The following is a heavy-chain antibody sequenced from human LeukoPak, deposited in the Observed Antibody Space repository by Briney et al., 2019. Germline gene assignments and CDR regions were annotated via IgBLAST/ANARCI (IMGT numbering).Heavy chain of an antibody. Sequence: SETLSLTCTVSGGSISSYYWSWIRQPPGKGLEWIGYIYYSGSTNYNPSLKSRVTISVDTSKNQFSLKLSSVTAADTAVYYCARDDFWSGYGDAFDIWGQGTMVTVSS. J-gene: IGHJ3*02. CDR3: ARDDFWSGYGDAFDI. V-gene: IGHV4-59*12. CDR2: IYYSGST. D-gene: IGHD3-3*01. CDR1: GGSISSYY.